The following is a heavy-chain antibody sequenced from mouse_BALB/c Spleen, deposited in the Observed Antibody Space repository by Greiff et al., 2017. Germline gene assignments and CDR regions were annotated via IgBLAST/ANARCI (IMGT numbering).Heavy chain of an antibody. CDR1: GFTFSSYA. J-gene: IGHJ2*01. CDR3: ARGGMITTPY. Sequence: EVHLVESGGGLVKPGGSLKLSCAASGFTFSSYAMSWVRQTPEKRLEWVASISSGGSTYYPDSVKGRFTISRDNARNILYLQMSSLRSEDTAMYYCARGGMITTPYWGQGTTLTVSS. CDR2: ISSGGST. D-gene: IGHD2-4*01. V-gene: IGHV5-6-5*01.